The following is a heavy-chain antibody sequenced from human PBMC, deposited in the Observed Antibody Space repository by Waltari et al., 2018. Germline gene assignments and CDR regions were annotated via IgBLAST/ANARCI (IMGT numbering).Heavy chain of an antibody. CDR1: GFTFSRYG. CDR2: IRYDGSNK. Sequence: QVQLVESGGGVVQPGGSLRLSCAAYGFTFSRYGMPWVRRAPGKGLEWVAFIRYDGSNKYYADSVKGRFTISRDNSKNTLYLQMNSLRAEDTAVYYCAKDRERRGYYMDVWGKGTTVTISS. V-gene: IGHV3-30*02. J-gene: IGHJ6*03. D-gene: IGHD1-1*01. CDR3: AKDRERRGYYMDV.